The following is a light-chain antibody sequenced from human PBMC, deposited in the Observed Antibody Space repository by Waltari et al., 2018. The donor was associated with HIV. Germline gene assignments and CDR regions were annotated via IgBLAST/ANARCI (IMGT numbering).Light chain of an antibody. J-gene: IGKJ1*01. CDR1: PSVSSD. CDR2: KAS. CDR3: QQYNSWPPWM. V-gene: IGKV3-15*01. Sequence: EILMTQTPATLSVIPGERVTLSCRASPSVSSDLAWYRQKPGQAPRLLIYKASTRATVLPARFSGSGSGPEFTLPFSSLQSEDFAFYYCQQYNSWPPWMFGQWTKVEIK.